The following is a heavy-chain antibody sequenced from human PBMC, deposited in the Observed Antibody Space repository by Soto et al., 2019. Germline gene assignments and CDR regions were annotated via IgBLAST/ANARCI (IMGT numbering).Heavy chain of an antibody. CDR3: ARGGYCSGTSCNNWFDP. D-gene: IGHD2-2*01. J-gene: IGHJ5*02. V-gene: IGHV4-31*03. CDR2: IYYSGTT. Sequence: QVQLQESGPGLVKPSQTLSLTCTVSGASISSGGYYWSWIRQHPGKGLEWIEYIYYSGTTYYNPSLKSRVTISVDTSKNQFSLKLSSVTSADTAVYYCARGGYCSGTSCNNWFDPWGQGTLVTVSS. CDR1: GASISSGGYY.